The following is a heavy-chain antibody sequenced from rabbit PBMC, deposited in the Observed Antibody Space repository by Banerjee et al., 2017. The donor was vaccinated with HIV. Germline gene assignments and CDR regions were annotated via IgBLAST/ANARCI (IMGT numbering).Heavy chain of an antibody. CDR2: ILDGSRGRT. CDR1: GFPISSSYW. J-gene: IGHJ4*01. D-gene: IGHD1-1*01. CDR3: ARGADNNWYIPYFRL. Sequence: QAQLKATGGGLVQTGGSLTLSCKASGFPISSSYWICWVRQAPGKGLEWIACILDGSRGRTDYASWAKGRFTISKTSSTTVTLQMTSLTAADTATYFCARGADNNWYIPYFRLWGQGTLVTVS. V-gene: IGHV1S45*01.